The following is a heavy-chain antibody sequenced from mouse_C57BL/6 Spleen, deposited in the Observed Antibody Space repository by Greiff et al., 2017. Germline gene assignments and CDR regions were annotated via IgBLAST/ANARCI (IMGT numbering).Heavy chain of an antibody. D-gene: IGHD2-4*01. CDR1: GYSITSGYY. Sequence: EVQLVESGPGLVKPSQSLSLTCSVTGYSITSGYYWNWIRQFPGNKLEWMGYISYDGSNNYNPSLKNRISITRDTSKNQFFLKLNSVTTEDTATYYCARGEAGTMITSYYAMDYWGQGTSVTVSS. CDR3: ARGEAGTMITSYYAMDY. J-gene: IGHJ4*01. CDR2: ISYDGSN. V-gene: IGHV3-6*01.